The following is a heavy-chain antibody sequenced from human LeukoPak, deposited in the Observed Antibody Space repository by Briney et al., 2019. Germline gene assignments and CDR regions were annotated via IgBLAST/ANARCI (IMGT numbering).Heavy chain of an antibody. CDR3: ARYSTTWTEAFDI. J-gene: IGHJ3*02. Sequence: GGSLRLSCVASGFTFSHHGMNWVRQAPGKGLEWVSSISSSSSYIYYADSVKGRFTISRDNAKNSLHLQMNSLRGDDTAVYYCARYSTTWTEAFDIWGQGTMVTVSS. CDR1: GFTFSHHG. CDR2: ISSSSSYI. D-gene: IGHD2/OR15-2a*01. V-gene: IGHV3-21*01.